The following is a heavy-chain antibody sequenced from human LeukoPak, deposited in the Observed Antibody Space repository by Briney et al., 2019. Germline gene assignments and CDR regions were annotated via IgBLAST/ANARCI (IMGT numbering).Heavy chain of an antibody. Sequence: ASVKVSCKASGYSFTSFEVNWVRQAPGQGLEWMGWISAYNGHTKFAQKFQGRVTMTTDTSTTTAYLELRSLRSDDTAVYYCARDANFCSSTSCYYYYYGMDVWGQGTTVTVSS. CDR1: GYSFTSFE. J-gene: IGHJ6*02. D-gene: IGHD2-2*01. CDR3: ARDANFCSSTSCYYYYYGMDV. V-gene: IGHV1-18*01. CDR2: ISAYNGHT.